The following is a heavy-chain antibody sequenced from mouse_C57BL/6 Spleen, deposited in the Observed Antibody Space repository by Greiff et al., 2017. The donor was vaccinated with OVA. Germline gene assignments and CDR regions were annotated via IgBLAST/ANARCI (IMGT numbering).Heavy chain of an antibody. CDR3: AREGTVGMDY. V-gene: IGHV5-4*01. CDR1: GFTFSSYA. D-gene: IGHD1-1*01. Sequence: EVMLVESGGGLVKPGGSLKLSCAASGFTFSSYAMSWVRQTPEKRLEWVATISDGGSYTYYPDNVKGRFTISRDNAKNNLYLQMRHLKSEDTAMYYCAREGTVGMDYWGQGTSVTVSS. J-gene: IGHJ4*01. CDR2: ISDGGSYT.